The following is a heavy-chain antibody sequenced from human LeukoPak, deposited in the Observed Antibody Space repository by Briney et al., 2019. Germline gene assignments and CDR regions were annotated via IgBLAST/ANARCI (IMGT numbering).Heavy chain of an antibody. CDR2: ISYDGSNK. D-gene: IGHD3-10*01. CDR1: GFTFSSYA. Sequence: PGGSLRLSCAASGFTFSSYAMHWVRQAPGKGLEWVAAISYDGSNKNYADSAKGRFTISRDNSKNTLYLQMNSLRAGDTAVYYCARGYYYGSGSYFEVIYWGQGTLVTVSS. CDR3: ARGYYYGSGSYFEVIY. J-gene: IGHJ4*02. V-gene: IGHV3-30*04.